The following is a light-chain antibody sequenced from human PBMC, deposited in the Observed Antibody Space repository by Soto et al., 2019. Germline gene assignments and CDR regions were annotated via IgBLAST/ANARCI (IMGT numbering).Light chain of an antibody. V-gene: IGKV3-11*01. Sequence: EIVLTQSPATLSLSPGERATLSCRASQSFSSYLAWYQQKPGQAPRLLIYDASNRATGIPARLSGSGSGTDFTLTLSSLEPEDFAVYYCQQRSNWPPALTFGGGTKVEIK. CDR1: QSFSSY. CDR3: QQRSNWPPALT. J-gene: IGKJ4*01. CDR2: DAS.